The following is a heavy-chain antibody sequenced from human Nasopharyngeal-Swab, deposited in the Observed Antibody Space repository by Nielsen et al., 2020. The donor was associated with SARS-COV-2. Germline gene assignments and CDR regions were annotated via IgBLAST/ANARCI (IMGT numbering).Heavy chain of an antibody. D-gene: IGHD4-23*01. V-gene: IGHV3-15*01. CDR2: IKSKTDGGTT. J-gene: IGHJ4*02. CDR3: GEKLGGNSGVWDF. CDR1: GFTFSNAW. Sequence: GESLKISCAASGFTFSNAWMSWVRQAPGKGLEWVGRIKSKTDGGTTDYAAPVKGRFTISRDNSKNTLYLQMNSLRAEDTAVYYCGEKLGGNSGVWDFWGQGTLVTVSS.